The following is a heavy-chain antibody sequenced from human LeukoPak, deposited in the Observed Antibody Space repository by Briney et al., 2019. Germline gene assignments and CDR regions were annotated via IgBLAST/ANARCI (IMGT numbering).Heavy chain of an antibody. CDR3: ARDGIAAAGYPPYFDY. V-gene: IGHV3-30*07. D-gene: IGHD6-13*01. J-gene: IGHJ4*02. Sequence: SVKGRFTISRDTSKNTLSLQMNSLRAEDTAVYYCARDGIAAAGYPPYFDYWGQGTLVTVSS.